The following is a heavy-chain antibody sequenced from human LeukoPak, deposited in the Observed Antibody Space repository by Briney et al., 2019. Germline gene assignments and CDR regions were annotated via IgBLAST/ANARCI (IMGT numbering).Heavy chain of an antibody. D-gene: IGHD3-22*01. Sequence: SETLSLTCTVSGYSISSGYYWGWIRQPPGKGLEWIGNIYHSGSTYYNPSLKSPVTISVDTSKNQFSVKLSSVTAADTAVYYCARGGDTSGHYYFEYFQHWGQGTLVTVSS. J-gene: IGHJ1*01. CDR2: IYHSGST. V-gene: IGHV4-38-2*02. CDR1: GYSISSGYY. CDR3: ARGGDTSGHYYFEYFQH.